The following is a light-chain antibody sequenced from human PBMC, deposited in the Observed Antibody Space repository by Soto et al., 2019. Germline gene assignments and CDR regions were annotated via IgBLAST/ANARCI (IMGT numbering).Light chain of an antibody. CDR1: QSVSSY. CDR3: QQRSNRAGST. V-gene: IGKV3-11*01. CDR2: DAS. Sequence: EIVLTQSPATLSLSPGERATLSCRASQSVSSYLAWYQQKPGQAPRLLIYDASNRATGIPARFSGSGSGPDFTLTICSLEPEDFAVYYCQQRSNRAGSTVGQGTRLESK. J-gene: IGKJ5*01.